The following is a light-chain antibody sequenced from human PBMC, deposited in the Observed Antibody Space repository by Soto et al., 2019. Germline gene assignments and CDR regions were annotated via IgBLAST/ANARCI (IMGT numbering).Light chain of an antibody. V-gene: IGKV3-20*01. CDR2: GAS. CDR1: QSVSSSY. J-gene: IGKJ1*01. Sequence: EIVLTQSPGTLSLSPGERATLSCRASQSVSSSYLAWYQQKPGQAPRLLIYGASSRATGIPDRFSGSGSGTDFTLTISRLEPEDFAVYXCQQYGSSPLTFGQGTKVEIK. CDR3: QQYGSSPLT.